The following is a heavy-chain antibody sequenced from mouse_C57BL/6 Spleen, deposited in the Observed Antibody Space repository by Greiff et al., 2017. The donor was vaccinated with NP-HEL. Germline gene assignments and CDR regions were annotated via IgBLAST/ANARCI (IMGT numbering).Heavy chain of an antibody. CDR1: GFTFSDYG. CDR2: ISSGSSTI. CDR3: AREEGYYGGDY. Sequence: EVKLVESGGGLVKPGGSLKLSCAASGFTFSDYGMHWVRQAPEKGLEWVAYISSGSSTIYYADTVKGRFTISRDNAKNTLFLQMTSLRSEDTAMYYCAREEGYYGGDYWGQGTSVTVSS. D-gene: IGHD1-1*01. J-gene: IGHJ4*01. V-gene: IGHV5-17*01.